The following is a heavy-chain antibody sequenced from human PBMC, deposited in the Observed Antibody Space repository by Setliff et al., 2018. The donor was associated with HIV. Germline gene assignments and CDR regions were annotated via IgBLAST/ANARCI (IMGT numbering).Heavy chain of an antibody. CDR1: GGSISSYY. CDR3: ARGRMDSYYFDY. Sequence: LSLTCTVSGGSISSYYWSWIRQPPGKGLEWIGYIYYSGSTNYNPSLKNRVTISVDTSKNQFSLKLSSVTAADTAVYYCARGRMDSYYFDYWGQGTLVTVSS. V-gene: IGHV4-59*01. CDR2: IYYSGST. J-gene: IGHJ4*02.